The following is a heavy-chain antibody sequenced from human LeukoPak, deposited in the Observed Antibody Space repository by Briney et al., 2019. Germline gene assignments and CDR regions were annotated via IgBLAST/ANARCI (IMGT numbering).Heavy chain of an antibody. J-gene: IGHJ4*02. CDR1: GGSFSTYY. CDR3: ARGIKPGLGEAPAY. V-gene: IGHV4-59*01. CDR2: INYGGNT. Sequence: SETLSLTCTVSGGSFSTYYWSWIRQPPGKGLDWIRHINYGGNTTYRPSLHSRVTIYVDTSKSHFSLNLSSVPAEHTAVYYCARGIKPGLGEAPAYWGQGTLVNVSS. D-gene: IGHD3-10*01.